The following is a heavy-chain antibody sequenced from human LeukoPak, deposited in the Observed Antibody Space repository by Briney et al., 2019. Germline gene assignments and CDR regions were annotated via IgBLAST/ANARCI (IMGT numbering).Heavy chain of an antibody. V-gene: IGHV3-23*01. CDR1: EFDFSSHA. D-gene: IGHD4-17*01. CDR3: ANEIRPNDY. Sequence: GGSLRLFCAASEFDFSSHAMTWVRQAPGKGLEWVSAISISGSKTYYADSVKGRFTISRDNSKNTLYLQMNSLRAEDTAVYYCANEIRPNDYWGQGTQVTVSS. J-gene: IGHJ4*02. CDR2: ISISGSKT.